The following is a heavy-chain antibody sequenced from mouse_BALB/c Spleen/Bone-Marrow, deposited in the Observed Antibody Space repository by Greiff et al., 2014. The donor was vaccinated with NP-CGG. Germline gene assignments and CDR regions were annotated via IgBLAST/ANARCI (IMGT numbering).Heavy chain of an antibody. V-gene: IGHV1-9*01. D-gene: IGHD2-4*01. Sequence: QVQLKESGAELMKPGASVEMSCKATGYTFSNYWIEWVKQRPGHGLEWIGEILPGSGTTNYNEKFDDKAAFTADTSSNTAYMQLSSLTSEDSAVYYCARGLPLDFWGQGTTLTVSS. J-gene: IGHJ2*01. CDR3: ARGLPLDF. CDR2: ILPGSGTT. CDR1: GYTFSNYW.